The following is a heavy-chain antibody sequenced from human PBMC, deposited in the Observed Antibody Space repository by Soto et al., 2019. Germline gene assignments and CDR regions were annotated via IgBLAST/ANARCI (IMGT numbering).Heavy chain of an antibody. CDR1: GGSFSGYY. J-gene: IGHJ4*02. V-gene: IGHV4-34*01. Sequence: PSETLSLTCAVYGGSFSGYYWSWIRQPPGKGLEWIGEINHSGSTNYNPSLKSRVTISVDTSKNQFSLKLSSVTAADTAVYYCARERRSDTAPDYWGQGTLVTVSS. D-gene: IGHD5-18*01. CDR2: INHSGST. CDR3: ARERRSDTAPDY.